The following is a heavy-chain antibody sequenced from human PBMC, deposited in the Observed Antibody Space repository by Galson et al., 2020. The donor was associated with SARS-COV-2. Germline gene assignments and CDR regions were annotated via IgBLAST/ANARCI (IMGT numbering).Heavy chain of an antibody. CDR2: IWYDGSNK. CDR3: ARDQVVRGVILDY. V-gene: IGHV3-33*01. D-gene: IGHD3-10*01. J-gene: IGHJ4*02. Sequence: GESLKISCAASGFTFSSYGMHWVRQAPGKGLEWVAVIWYDGSNKYYADSVKGRFTISRDNSKNTLYLQMNSLRAEDTAVYYCARDQVVRGVILDYWGQGTLVTVSS. CDR1: GFTFSSYG.